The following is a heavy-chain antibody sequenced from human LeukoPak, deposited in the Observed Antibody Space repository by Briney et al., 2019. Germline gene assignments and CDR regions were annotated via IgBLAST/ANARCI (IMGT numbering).Heavy chain of an antibody. CDR1: GYTFTGYY. CDR3: ARVHATGYFSLDLGY. V-gene: IGHV1-2*02. J-gene: IGHJ4*02. D-gene: IGHD3-9*01. Sequence: ASVKVSCKASGYTFTGYYMHWVRQAPGQGLDWMGWINPNTGGTKYAQKFQGRVTMTRDTSIGTAYMELSTVTSDDTAVYFCARVHATGYFSLDLGYWGQGTLVTVSS. CDR2: INPNTGGT.